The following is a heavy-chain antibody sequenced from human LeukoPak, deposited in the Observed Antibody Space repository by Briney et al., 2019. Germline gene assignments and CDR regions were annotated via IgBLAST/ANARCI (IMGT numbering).Heavy chain of an antibody. CDR3: ARRRGYDYVWGSYRGYYYYMDD. CDR2: INHSGST. CDR1: GGSFSGYY. Sequence: SETLSLTCAVYGGSFSGYYWSWIRQPPGKGLEWIGEINHSGSTNYNPSPKSRVTISVDTSKNQFSLKLSSVTAADTAVYYCARRRGYDYVWGSYRGYYYYMDDWGKGTTVTVSS. D-gene: IGHD3-16*02. J-gene: IGHJ6*03. V-gene: IGHV4-34*01.